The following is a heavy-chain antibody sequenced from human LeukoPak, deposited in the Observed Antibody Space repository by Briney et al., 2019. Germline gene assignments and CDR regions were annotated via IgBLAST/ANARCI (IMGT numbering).Heavy chain of an antibody. D-gene: IGHD3-22*01. CDR3: ARERNYYDSSGTFDY. CDR2: INPNSGGT. Sequence: ASVEVSCKASGYTFTGYYMHWVRQAPGQGLERMGWINPNSGGTNYAQKFQGRVTMTRDTSISTAYMELSRLRSDDTAVYYCARERNYYDSSGTFDYWGQGTLVTVSS. CDR1: GYTFTGYY. J-gene: IGHJ4*02. V-gene: IGHV1-2*02.